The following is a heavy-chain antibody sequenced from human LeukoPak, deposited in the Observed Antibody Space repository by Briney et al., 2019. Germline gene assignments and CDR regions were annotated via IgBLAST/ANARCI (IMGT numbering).Heavy chain of an antibody. D-gene: IGHD5-12*01. CDR1: GYTFTNYA. J-gene: IGHJ4*02. CDR2: IRAYNGDT. CDR3: ARGAAGGYSPSVEFDY. Sequence: ASVKVSCKASGYTFTNYAISWVRQAPGQGLEWMGWIRAYNGDTKYAQNLQGRVTMTTDTSTTTAYMELRSLRSDDTAVYYCARGAAGGYSPSVEFDYWGQGTLVTVSS. V-gene: IGHV1-18*01.